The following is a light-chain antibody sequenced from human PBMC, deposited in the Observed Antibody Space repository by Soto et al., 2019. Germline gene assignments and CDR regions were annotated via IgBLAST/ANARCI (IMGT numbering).Light chain of an antibody. CDR2: SAS. CDR3: QQYSASPRT. Sequence: EVVLTQSPGTLSLSPGERATLSCRASRTVDGNYLAWYHQKPGQAPRLLIHSASTRAPGIPDRFSASGAGTDFTLTISRLEXXXXAVYYCQQYSASPRTFGPGTKVEIK. CDR1: RTVDGNY. V-gene: IGKV3-20*01. J-gene: IGKJ1*01.